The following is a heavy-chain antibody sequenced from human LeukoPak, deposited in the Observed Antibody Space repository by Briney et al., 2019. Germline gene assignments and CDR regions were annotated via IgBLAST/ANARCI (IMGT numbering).Heavy chain of an antibody. V-gene: IGHV3-7*01. CDR1: GFTFSRYW. Sequence: GGSLRLSCAASGFTFSRYWMSWVRQAPGKGLEWVANIKQDGSEKYYVDSVKGRFTISRDNAKNSMYLQMNSLRVEDTAVYYCAREGYCSSTSCYDYYYYMDVWGKGTTVTVPS. CDR2: IKQDGSEK. CDR3: AREGYCSSTSCYDYYYYMDV. J-gene: IGHJ6*03. D-gene: IGHD2-2*01.